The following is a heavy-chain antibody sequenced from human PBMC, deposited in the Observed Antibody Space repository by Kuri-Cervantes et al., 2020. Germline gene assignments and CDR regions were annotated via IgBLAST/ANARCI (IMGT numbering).Heavy chain of an antibody. CDR3: ATSGSSSSPTWGYYYYYGMDV. CDR2: ISSSGSTI. J-gene: IGHJ6*02. D-gene: IGHD6-6*01. Sequence: GESLKISCAASGFTFSDYYMSWIRQAPGKGLEWVSYISSSGSTIYYADSVKGRFTISRDNAKNSLYLQMNSLRAEDTAVYYCATSGSSSSPTWGYYYYYGMDVWGQGTTVTVS. V-gene: IGHV3-11*01. CDR1: GFTFSDYY.